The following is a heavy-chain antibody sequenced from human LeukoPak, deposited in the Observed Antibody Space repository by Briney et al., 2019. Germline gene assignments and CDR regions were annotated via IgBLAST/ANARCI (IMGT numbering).Heavy chain of an antibody. V-gene: IGHV1-69*05. CDR2: IIPIFGTA. D-gene: IGHD1-20*01. J-gene: IGHJ6*03. CDR3: ARGGYNWNEGFGWDYSYYYMDV. Sequence: GASVKVSCKASGGTFSSYAISWVRQAPGQGLELMGGIIPIFGTANYAQKFQGRVTITTDESTSTAYMELSSLRSEDTAVYFCARGGYNWNEGFGWDYSYYYMDVWGQGSTVIVSS. CDR1: GGTFSSYA.